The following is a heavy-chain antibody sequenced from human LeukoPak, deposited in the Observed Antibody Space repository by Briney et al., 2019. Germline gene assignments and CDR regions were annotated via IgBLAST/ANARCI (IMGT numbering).Heavy chain of an antibody. CDR2: INPNSGGT. J-gene: IGHJ2*01. CDR3: AINVVVPAAIYWYFDL. Sequence: ASVKVSCKASGYTFTGYYMHWVRQAPGQGLEWMGWINPNSGGTNYAQKFQGMVTMTRDTSISTAYMELSRLRSDDTAVYYCAINVVVPAAIYWYFDLWGRGTLVTVSS. CDR1: GYTFTGYY. D-gene: IGHD2-2*01. V-gene: IGHV1-2*02.